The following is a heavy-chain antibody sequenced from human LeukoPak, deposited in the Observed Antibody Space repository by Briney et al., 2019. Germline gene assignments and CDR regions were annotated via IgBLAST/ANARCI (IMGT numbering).Heavy chain of an antibody. J-gene: IGHJ6*03. CDR1: GFTFSTSS. Sequence: GGSLRLSCAASGFTFSTSSMNWVRQAPGKGLEWVSYISTGGTTIYYADSVKGRFTISRDNAKNSLYLQMNTLRAEDTAVYYCARVRYDYFYMDVWGKGTTVTVSS. CDR2: ISTGGTTI. CDR3: ARVRYDYFYMDV. V-gene: IGHV3-48*01.